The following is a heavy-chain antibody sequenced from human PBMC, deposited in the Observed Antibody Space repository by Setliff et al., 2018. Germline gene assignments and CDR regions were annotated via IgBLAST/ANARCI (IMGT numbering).Heavy chain of an antibody. Sequence: TGGSLRLSCVGSGFNFDEFAMHWVRQAPGKGLEWVSFISWDGSSTSYADSVTGRFTISRDNAKNSLYLQMNSLRAEDTAVYYCASHEPWLWNAFDIWGQGTMVTVSS. CDR3: ASHEPWLWNAFDI. D-gene: IGHD6-19*01. CDR2: ISWDGSST. J-gene: IGHJ3*02. CDR1: GFNFDEFA. V-gene: IGHV3-43D*04.